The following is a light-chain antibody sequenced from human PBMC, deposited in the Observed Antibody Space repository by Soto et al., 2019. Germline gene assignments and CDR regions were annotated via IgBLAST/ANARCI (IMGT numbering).Light chain of an antibody. CDR1: QSVSSN. Sequence: EVVLTQSPATLSLSPGERATVSCRASQSVSSNLAWYQQKPGQAPRLLIYGASTRATGIPARFSGSGSGTEFTLTISSLQSEDFAVYYCQQYGSSPPRTFGQGTKVDIK. V-gene: IGKV3-15*01. J-gene: IGKJ1*01. CDR3: QQYGSSPPRT. CDR2: GAS.